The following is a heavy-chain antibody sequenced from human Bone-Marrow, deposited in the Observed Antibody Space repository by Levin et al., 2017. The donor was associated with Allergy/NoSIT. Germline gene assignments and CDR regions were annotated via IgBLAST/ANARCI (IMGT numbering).Heavy chain of an antibody. CDR1: GYTFTNHF. CDR3: AKRGYTGVNPYFDF. J-gene: IGHJ4*02. CDR2: INPSDGSA. V-gene: IGHV1-46*01. D-gene: IGHD3-22*01. Sequence: GESLKISCKASGYTFTNHFIHWVRQAPGQGLEWMGIINPSDGSATYAQKFQGRVTVTRDTSTSTVYLELSNLRFEDTAMYYCAKRGYTGVNPYFDFWGQGTLVTVSS.